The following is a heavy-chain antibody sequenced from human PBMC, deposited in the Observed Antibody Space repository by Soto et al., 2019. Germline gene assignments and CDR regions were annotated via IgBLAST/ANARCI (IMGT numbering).Heavy chain of an antibody. J-gene: IGHJ4*02. CDR1: GGTFSSYT. D-gene: IGHD4-17*01. V-gene: IGHV1-69*02. CDR2: IIPILGIA. Sequence: QVQLVQSGAEVKKPGSSVKVSFKASGGTFSSYTISWVRQAPGQGLEWMGRIIPILGIANYAQKFQGRVTITADKSTSAAYMELSSPRSEDTAVYYCARVGEINFDYWGQGTLVTVSS. CDR3: ARVGEINFDY.